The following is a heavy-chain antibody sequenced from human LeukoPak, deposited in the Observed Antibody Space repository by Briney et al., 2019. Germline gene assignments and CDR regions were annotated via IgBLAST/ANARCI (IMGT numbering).Heavy chain of an antibody. Sequence: PSETLSLTCTVSGGSISGYYWSWIRQPPGKGLEWIGSFSYSGTTYLNPSLKSRITVSVDTFTDQFSLKLNSMTAADTAVYFCARGPLDKGGFDFWGQGTLVAVST. J-gene: IGHJ4*02. V-gene: IGHV4-59*12. CDR3: ARGPLDKGGFDF. CDR2: FSYSGTT. D-gene: IGHD1-1*01. CDR1: GGSISGYY.